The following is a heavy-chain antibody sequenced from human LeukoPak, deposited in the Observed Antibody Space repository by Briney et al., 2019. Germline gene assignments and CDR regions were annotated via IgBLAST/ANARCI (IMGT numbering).Heavy chain of an antibody. CDR1: SGSLSGHF. CDR2: INSGGRT. Sequence: SETLSLTCAVYSGSLSGHFWSWIRQPPGKGLEWIGEINSGGRTNYSPSLEGRISVSVDTSRNQISLKLTSVTAADTALYYCARGKQLLVRGPFDQWGQGTLVTASS. J-gene: IGHJ4*02. V-gene: IGHV4-34*01. D-gene: IGHD3-10*01. CDR3: ARGKQLLVRGPFDQ.